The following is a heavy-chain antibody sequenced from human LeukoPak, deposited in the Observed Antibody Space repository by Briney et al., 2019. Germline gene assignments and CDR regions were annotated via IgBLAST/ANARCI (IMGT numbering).Heavy chain of an antibody. CDR2: IYYSGST. V-gene: IGHV4-39*07. CDR1: GGSISSSSYY. J-gene: IGHJ5*02. Sequence: PSETLSLTCTVSGGSISSSSYYWGWIRQPPGKGLEWIGSIYYSGSTYYNPSLKSRVTISVDTSKNQFSLKLSSVTAADTAVYYCARDQGDKARVGAIEAANWFDPWGQGTLVTVSS. CDR3: ARDQGDKARVGAIEAANWFDP. D-gene: IGHD1-26*01.